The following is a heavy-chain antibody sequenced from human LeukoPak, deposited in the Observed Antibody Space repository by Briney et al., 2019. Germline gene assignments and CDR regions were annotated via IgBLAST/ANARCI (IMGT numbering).Heavy chain of an antibody. Sequence: ASVEVSCKASGYTFTSYYMHWVRQAPGQGLEWTGIINPSGGSTSYAQKFQGRVTMTRDTSTSTVYMELSSLRSEDTAVYYCARGRTTVVMDDYWGQGTLVTVSS. CDR1: GYTFTSYY. J-gene: IGHJ4*02. CDR2: INPSGGST. CDR3: ARGRTTVVMDDY. V-gene: IGHV1-46*01. D-gene: IGHD4-23*01.